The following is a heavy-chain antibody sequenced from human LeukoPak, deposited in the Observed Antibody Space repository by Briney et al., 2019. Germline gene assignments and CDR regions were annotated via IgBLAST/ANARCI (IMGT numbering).Heavy chain of an antibody. J-gene: IGHJ4*02. CDR1: GFTFSSYA. D-gene: IGHD1-1*01. CDR3: AKATGNLGN. V-gene: IGHV3-23*01. Sequence: GGSLRLSCAASGFTFSSYAMSWVRQAPGKGLEWVSAISGSGGSTYYADSVKGRFTISRDNSKNTLYLQMISLTVEDTAKYYCAKATGNLGNWGQGTLVTVSS. CDR2: ISGSGGST.